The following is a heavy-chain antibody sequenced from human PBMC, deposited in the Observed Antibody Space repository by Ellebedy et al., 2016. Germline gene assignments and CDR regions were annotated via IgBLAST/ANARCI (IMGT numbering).Heavy chain of an antibody. CDR2: ITGSGGTT. J-gene: IGHJ4*02. V-gene: IGHV3-23*01. CDR1: GFTFSSFD. D-gene: IGHD1-26*01. CDR3: ANMYSGNYSFDY. Sequence: GGSLRLSCAASGFTFSSFDMSWLRQAPGKGLEWVSGITGSGGTTYYADSVKGRFTISRDNSKNTLYVQMNSLGVEDTAVYYCANMYSGNYSFDYWGQGTLVTVSS.